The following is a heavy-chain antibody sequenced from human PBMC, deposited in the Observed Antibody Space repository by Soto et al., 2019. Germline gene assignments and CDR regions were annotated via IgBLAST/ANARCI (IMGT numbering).Heavy chain of an antibody. D-gene: IGHD1-1*01. Sequence: QVQLVESGGGVVQPGRSLRLSCAASGFTFSNNAMDWVRQAPGKGLEWVAVISYDGSNKYIAESVKGRFTISRDNSKNTLFLQMHSLRAEDTAVYSCARGTTTSAFSAMDVWGQGTTVTVSS. V-gene: IGHV3-30-3*01. CDR3: ARGTTTSAFSAMDV. CDR2: ISYDGSNK. J-gene: IGHJ6*02. CDR1: GFTFSNNA.